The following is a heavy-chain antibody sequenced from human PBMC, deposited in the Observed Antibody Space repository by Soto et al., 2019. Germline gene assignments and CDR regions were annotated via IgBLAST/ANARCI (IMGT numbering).Heavy chain of an antibody. J-gene: IGHJ4*02. CDR1: GFTFSSYW. Sequence: EVQLVESGGGLVQPGGSLRLSCAASGFTFSSYWMSWVRQAPGKGLEWVANIKQDGSEKYYVDSVKGRFTISRDNAKNSLYLQMNSLRAEDTAVYYCARAPFDWRNVYYFDYWGQGTLVTVSS. CDR2: IKQDGSEK. V-gene: IGHV3-7*01. D-gene: IGHD3-9*01. CDR3: ARAPFDWRNVYYFDY.